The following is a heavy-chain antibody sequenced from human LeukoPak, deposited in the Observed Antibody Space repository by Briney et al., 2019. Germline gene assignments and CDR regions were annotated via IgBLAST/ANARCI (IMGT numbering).Heavy chain of an antibody. Sequence: SCKVSGYTLTELSMHWVRQAPGKGLEWVSTVTSSADATHYADSVKGRFTISRDNSKNTLYLQMNSLRVDDTAMYYCAKERGRSWLLPDWYFDVWGRGTLVSVSS. CDR2: VTSSADAT. J-gene: IGHJ2*01. CDR1: GYTLTELS. V-gene: IGHV3-23*01. D-gene: IGHD3-22*01. CDR3: AKERGRSWLLPDWYFDV.